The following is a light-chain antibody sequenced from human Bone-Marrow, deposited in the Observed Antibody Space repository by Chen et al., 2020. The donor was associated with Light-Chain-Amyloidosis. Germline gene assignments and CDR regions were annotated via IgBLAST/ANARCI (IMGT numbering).Light chain of an antibody. CDR1: QTISSW. V-gene: IGKV1-5*03. CDR3: QQYNSYSPLT. J-gene: IGKJ4*01. Sequence: DIQMTQSPSTLSASVGDRVTITCRASQTISSWLAWYQQKPGKAPKLLIYKSSSLESGVPSRFSGSGSGTEFTLTISRLQPDDSATYDCQQYNSYSPLTFGGGTKVEIK. CDR2: KSS.